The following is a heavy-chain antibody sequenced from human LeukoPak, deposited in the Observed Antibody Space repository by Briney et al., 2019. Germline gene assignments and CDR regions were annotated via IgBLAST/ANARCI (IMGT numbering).Heavy chain of an antibody. Sequence: SETLSLTCTVSGGSISSYYLNWIRQPPGKGLEWIGYIYYSGSTNYSPSLKSRVTISVDTSKNQFSLKLSSVTAADTAVYYCARHLKDTAMAVDYWGQGTLVTVSS. D-gene: IGHD5-18*01. CDR2: IYYSGST. J-gene: IGHJ4*02. V-gene: IGHV4-59*08. CDR1: GGSISSYY. CDR3: ARHLKDTAMAVDY.